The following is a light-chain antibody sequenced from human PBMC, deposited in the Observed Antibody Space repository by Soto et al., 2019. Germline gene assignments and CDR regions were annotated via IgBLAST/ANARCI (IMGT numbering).Light chain of an antibody. CDR1: SSNIGAGYD. J-gene: IGLJ3*02. CDR3: QSYDSSLSARW. V-gene: IGLV1-40*01. Sequence: QSVLTQPPSVSGAPGQRVTISCTGSSSNIGAGYDVHWYQQLPGTAPKLLIYGNSNRPSGVPDRFSGSKSGTSASLAITGLQAEDEADYYCQSYDSSLSARWFGGGSQLTVL. CDR2: GNS.